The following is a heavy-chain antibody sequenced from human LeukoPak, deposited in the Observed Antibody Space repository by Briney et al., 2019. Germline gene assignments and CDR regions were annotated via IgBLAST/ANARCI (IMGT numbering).Heavy chain of an antibody. Sequence: PSETLSLTCTVSGGSISSSSYYWGWIRQPPGKGLAWIGSIYYSGSTYYNPSLKSRVTISVDTSKNQFSLKLSSVTAADTAVYYCARLVRGLGSGWYRGAFDIWGQGTMVTVSS. D-gene: IGHD6-19*01. CDR1: GGSISSSSYY. V-gene: IGHV4-39*01. J-gene: IGHJ3*02. CDR3: ARLVRGLGSGWYRGAFDI. CDR2: IYYSGST.